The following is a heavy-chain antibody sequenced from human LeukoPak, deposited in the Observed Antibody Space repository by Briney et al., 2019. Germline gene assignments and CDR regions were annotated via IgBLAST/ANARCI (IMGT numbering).Heavy chain of an antibody. J-gene: IGHJ4*02. V-gene: IGHV3-30-3*01. CDR2: ISYDGSNN. Sequence: QAGGSLRLSCAASEFTFSNYAMHWVRQAPGKGLEWVAVISYDGSNNYYADSVKGWFTISRDNSKNTLYLQMNSLRAEDTAVYYCARGLGYCSSTSCSHFDYWGQGTLVTVSS. CDR3: ARGLGYCSSTSCSHFDY. CDR1: EFTFSNYA. D-gene: IGHD2-2*01.